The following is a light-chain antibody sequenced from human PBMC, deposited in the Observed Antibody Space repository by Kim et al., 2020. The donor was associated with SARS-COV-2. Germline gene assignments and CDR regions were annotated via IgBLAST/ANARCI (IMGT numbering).Light chain of an antibody. Sequence: DIQMTQSPSTLSASVGDRVTITCRASQSISSWLAWYQQKPGKAPNLLIYKASSLESGVPSRFSGSGSGTEFTLTISSLQPDDFATYYGQQYNSYSPWTFGQGTKVDIK. J-gene: IGKJ1*01. CDR1: QSISSW. CDR3: QQYNSYSPWT. CDR2: KAS. V-gene: IGKV1-5*03.